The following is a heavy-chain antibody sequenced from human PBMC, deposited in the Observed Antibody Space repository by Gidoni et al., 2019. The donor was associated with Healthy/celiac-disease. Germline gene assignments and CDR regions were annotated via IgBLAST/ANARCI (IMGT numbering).Heavy chain of an antibody. Sequence: EVQLVESGGVVVQPGGSLRLSCAGSGFTFDDYTMHWVRQAPGKGLEWGSLISWDGGSTYYSDSVKGRFTISRDNSKNSLYLQMNSLRTEDTALYYCAKDSNDYYGSGLVDYWGQGTLVTVSS. CDR2: ISWDGGST. CDR3: AKDSNDYYGSGLVDY. CDR1: GFTFDDYT. V-gene: IGHV3-43*01. D-gene: IGHD3-10*01. J-gene: IGHJ4*02.